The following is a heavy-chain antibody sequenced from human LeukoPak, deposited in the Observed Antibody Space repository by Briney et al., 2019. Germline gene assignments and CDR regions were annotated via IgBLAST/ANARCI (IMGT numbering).Heavy chain of an antibody. V-gene: IGHV3-23*01. J-gene: IGHJ4*01. D-gene: IGHD6-19*01. CDR3: AKGIYSSGWSYFDY. CDR1: GFTFSNSA. Sequence: GGSLRLSCAASGFTFSNSAMSWVRQAPGKGLEWVSTLSGSGITTYYADSAKGRFTISRDNSKNTLYLQMNSLRAEDTAVYYCAKGIYSSGWSYFDYWGHGTLVTVSS. CDR2: LSGSGITT.